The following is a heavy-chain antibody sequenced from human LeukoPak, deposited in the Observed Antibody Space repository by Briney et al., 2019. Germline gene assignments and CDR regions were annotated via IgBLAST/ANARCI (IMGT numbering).Heavy chain of an antibody. CDR1: GFTFSSYG. V-gene: IGHV3-21*01. Sequence: PGGSLRLSCAASGFTFSSYGMHWVRQAPGKGLEWVSSISSSSSYIYYADSVKGRFTISRDNAKNSLYLQMNSLRAEDTAVYYCAELGITMIGGVWGEGTTVTISS. D-gene: IGHD3-10*02. CDR3: AELGITMIGGV. CDR2: ISSSSSYI. J-gene: IGHJ6*04.